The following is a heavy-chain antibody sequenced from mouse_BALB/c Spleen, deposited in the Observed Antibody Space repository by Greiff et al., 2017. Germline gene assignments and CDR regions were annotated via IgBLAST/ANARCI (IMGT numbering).Heavy chain of an antibody. J-gene: IGHJ4*01. CDR2: ISSGGSYT. CDR3: TRAAGTTVVGAMDY. CDR1: GFTFSSYT. D-gene: IGHD1-1*01. Sequence: EVQGVESGGGLVKPGGSLKLSCAASGFTFSSYTMSWVRQTPEKRLEWVATISSGGSYTYYPDSVKGRFTISRDNAKNTLYLQMSSLKSEDTAMYYCTRAAGTTVVGAMDYWGQGTSVTVSS. V-gene: IGHV5-6-4*01.